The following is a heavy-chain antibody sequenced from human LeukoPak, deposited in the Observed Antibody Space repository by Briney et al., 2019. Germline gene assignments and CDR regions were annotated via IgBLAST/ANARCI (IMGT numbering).Heavy chain of an antibody. D-gene: IGHD3-16*01. CDR1: GFTFGTYG. CDR2: TSYVGKDK. CDR3: AKDLGSAYNSQDY. Sequence: GGSLRLSCAASGFTFGTYGMLWVRQAPGKGLEWVALTSYVGKDKYYADSVKGRFTISRDSPKNTVYLQMNSLRSEDTAICYCAKDLGSAYNSQDYWGHGTLVTVSS. J-gene: IGHJ4*03. V-gene: IGHV3-30*18.